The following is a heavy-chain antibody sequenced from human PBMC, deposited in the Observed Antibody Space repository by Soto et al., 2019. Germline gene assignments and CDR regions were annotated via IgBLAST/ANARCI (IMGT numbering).Heavy chain of an antibody. V-gene: IGHV1-69*01. CDR3: ARDSPSLTPKRMDV. J-gene: IGHJ6*02. CDR2: LIPIFGTA. Sequence: QVQLVQSGAEVKKPGSSVKVSCKASGGTFSSYAISWVRQAPVQGLEWMGGLIPIFGTANYAQKFQGRVTIAADESPSTAYMELSSLRSEDTAVYYCARDSPSLTPKRMDVWGQGTTVTVSS. D-gene: IGHD2-15*01. CDR1: GGTFSSYA.